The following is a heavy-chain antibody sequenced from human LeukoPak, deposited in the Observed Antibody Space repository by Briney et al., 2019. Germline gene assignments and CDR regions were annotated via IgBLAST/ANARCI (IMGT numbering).Heavy chain of an antibody. CDR2: ISSSSSYI. CDR3: ARVSNHVDTAMADYFDY. V-gene: IGHV3-21*01. J-gene: IGHJ4*02. Sequence: PGGSLRLSCAASGFTFSSYSMNWVRQAPGKGLEWVSSISSSSSYIYYADSVKGRFTISRDNAKNSLYLQMNSLRAEDTAVYYCARVSNHVDTAMADYFDYWGQGTLVTVSS. CDR1: GFTFSSYS. D-gene: IGHD5-18*01.